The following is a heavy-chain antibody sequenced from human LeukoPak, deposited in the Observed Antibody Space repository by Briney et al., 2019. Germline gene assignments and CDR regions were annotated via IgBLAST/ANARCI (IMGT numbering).Heavy chain of an antibody. J-gene: IGHJ6*03. V-gene: IGHV3-30*02. CDR2: IRYDGSNK. CDR3: AKGSKAVLFTRDHYMDV. Sequence: GFLRLSCAASGFTFSSYDIHWVRQAPGKGVGWVAFIRYDGSNKYYADSVRGRFTISRDNSKNTLYLQMNSLRAEDTAVYFCAKGSKAVLFTRDHYMDVWGKGTTVTISS. D-gene: IGHD6-19*01. CDR1: GFTFSSYD.